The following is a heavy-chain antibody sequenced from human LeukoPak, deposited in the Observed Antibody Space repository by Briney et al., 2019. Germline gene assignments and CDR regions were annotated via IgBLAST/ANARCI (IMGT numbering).Heavy chain of an antibody. V-gene: IGHV3-43*01. J-gene: IGHJ6*03. Sequence: PRGSLRLSCAASGFTFSSYWMHWVRQVPGKGLEWVSLISWDGDSTYYADSVKSRFTISRDNSKDSLYLQMNSLRSEDTASYFCVKDYLGARGYSAYHYYYYYSMDVWGKGATVTVSS. CDR1: GFTFSSYW. D-gene: IGHD5-12*01. CDR3: VKDYLGARGYSAYHYYYYYSMDV. CDR2: ISWDGDST.